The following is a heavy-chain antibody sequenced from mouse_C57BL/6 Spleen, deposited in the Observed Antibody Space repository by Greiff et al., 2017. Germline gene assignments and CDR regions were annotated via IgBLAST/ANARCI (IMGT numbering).Heavy chain of an antibody. V-gene: IGHV1-76*01. CDR1: GYTFTDYY. CDR2: IYPGSGNT. J-gene: IGHJ4*01. Sequence: QVQLQQSGAELVRPGASVKLSCKASGYTFTDYYINWVKQRPGQGLEWIARIYPGSGNTYYNEKFKGKATLTAEKSSSTAYMQLSSLTSEDSAVYFCARSDYDGDYYAMDYWGQGTSVTVSS. D-gene: IGHD2-4*01. CDR3: ARSDYDGDYYAMDY.